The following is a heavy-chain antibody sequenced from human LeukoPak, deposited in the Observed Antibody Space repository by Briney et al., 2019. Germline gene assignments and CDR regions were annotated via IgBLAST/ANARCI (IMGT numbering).Heavy chain of an antibody. Sequence: ASVKVSCKASGYSFTSNYIHWVRQAPGQGLEWMGMIYPRDGSTSYAQKFQGRVAVTRDTSTSTVHMELSGLRSEDTAVYYCAREGYDILTANYGMDVWGQGTTVTVSS. CDR3: AREGYDILTANYGMDV. V-gene: IGHV1-46*01. CDR2: IYPRDGST. D-gene: IGHD3-9*01. CDR1: GYSFTSNY. J-gene: IGHJ6*02.